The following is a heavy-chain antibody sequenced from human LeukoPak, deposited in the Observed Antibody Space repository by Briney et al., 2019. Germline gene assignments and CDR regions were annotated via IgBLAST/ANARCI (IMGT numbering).Heavy chain of an antibody. Sequence: SETLSLTCTVSGVSISDYYWNWIRQPPGKGLEWIGYIQDSGNINYNPSLKSRVTMSLDTSKNLLSLRLNSVTAADTAMYYCARDDHGYGIKWLDPWGQGTPVTVSS. CDR2: IQDSGNI. V-gene: IGHV4-59*01. CDR3: ARDDHGYGIKWLDP. CDR1: GVSISDYY. J-gene: IGHJ5*02. D-gene: IGHD5-12*01.